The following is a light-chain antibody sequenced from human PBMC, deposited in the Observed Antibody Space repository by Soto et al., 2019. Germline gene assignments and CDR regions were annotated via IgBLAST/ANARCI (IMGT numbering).Light chain of an antibody. J-gene: IGKJ2*01. CDR3: QQYGSSRST. CDR2: GAS. Sequence: EIVLTQSPGTLSLSPGERATLSCRASQSVSSSYLAWYQQKPGQAPRLLIYGASSRATGIPDRFSGSGSRTDFTLTISRLEPEDFAVYYCQQYGSSRSTFGQGTKLEIK. V-gene: IGKV3-20*01. CDR1: QSVSSSY.